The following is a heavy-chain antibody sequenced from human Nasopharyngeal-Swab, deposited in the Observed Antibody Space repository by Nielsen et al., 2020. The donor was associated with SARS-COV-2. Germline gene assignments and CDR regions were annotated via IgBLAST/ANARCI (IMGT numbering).Heavy chain of an antibody. CDR3: TRRDSEYCFDQ. V-gene: IGHV3-48*03. J-gene: IGHJ4*02. Sequence: GGSLRLSCAASGFTFSSYEMNWVRQAPGKGLEWVSYISSSGSTIYYANSVKDRFIISRDNARNSLYLQMNSLRTTDTALYFCTRRDSEYCFDQWGQGTLVTVSS. CDR1: GFTFSSYE. CDR2: ISSSGSTI. D-gene: IGHD2-21*01.